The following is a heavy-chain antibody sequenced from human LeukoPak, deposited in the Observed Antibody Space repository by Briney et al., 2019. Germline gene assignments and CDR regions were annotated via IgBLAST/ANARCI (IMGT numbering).Heavy chain of an antibody. Sequence: GGSLRLSCAASGFTFSSYGMHWVRQAPGKGLEWVAFIRYDGSNKYYADSVKGRFTISRDNAKKSLYLQMNSLRAEDTALYHCAKDIKQYDTVTPGDWGQGTLVTVSS. V-gene: IGHV3-30*02. CDR1: GFTFSSYG. J-gene: IGHJ4*02. CDR3: AKDIKQYDTVTPGD. D-gene: IGHD4-17*01. CDR2: IRYDGSNK.